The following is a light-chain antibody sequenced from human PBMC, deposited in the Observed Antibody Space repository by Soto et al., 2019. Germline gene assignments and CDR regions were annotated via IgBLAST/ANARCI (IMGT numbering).Light chain of an antibody. CDR3: MQARQTPQT. Sequence: DIVMTQSPLSLPVTPGEPASISCRSSQSLLHSNGYNYLDWYLQKPGQSPQLLIYLGSNRASGVXDMXSGSGSGTDFTLKISRVEAEDVGVYYCMQARQTPQTFGQGTKVEIK. CDR2: LGS. J-gene: IGKJ1*01. CDR1: QSLLHSNGYNY. V-gene: IGKV2-28*01.